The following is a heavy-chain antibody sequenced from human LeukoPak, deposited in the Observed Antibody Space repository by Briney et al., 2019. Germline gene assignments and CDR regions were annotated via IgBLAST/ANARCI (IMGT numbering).Heavy chain of an antibody. J-gene: IGHJ4*02. CDR2: ISYDGSNQ. CDR1: RFTFTSYA. Sequence: PGGSLRLSCAASRFTFTSYAMHWVRQAPGKGLEWVAVISYDGSNQYYADSVKGRFTISRDNSKDTLYLQMNSLRTEDTAMYYCARDPGGGDITAAAGSGFDYWGQGTLVTVSS. CDR3: ARDPGGGDITAAAGSGFDY. D-gene: IGHD6-13*01. V-gene: IGHV3-30*04.